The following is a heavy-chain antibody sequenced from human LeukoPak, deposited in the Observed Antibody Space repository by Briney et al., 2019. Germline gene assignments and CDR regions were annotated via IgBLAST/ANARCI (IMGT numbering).Heavy chain of an antibody. CDR3: ARALAVTGRGPRDFDF. D-gene: IGHD6-19*01. J-gene: IGHJ4*02. V-gene: IGHV1-18*01. CDR2: VSAFNGHT. Sequence: ASVKVSCKSSGYTFTSYGINWVRQAPGQGLEWVGWVSAFNGHTFYAQKFQGRITMTTDASTSTAHMELRSLTSDDTAVYYCARALAVTGRGPRDFDFWGQGTLVTVSS. CDR1: GYTFTSYG.